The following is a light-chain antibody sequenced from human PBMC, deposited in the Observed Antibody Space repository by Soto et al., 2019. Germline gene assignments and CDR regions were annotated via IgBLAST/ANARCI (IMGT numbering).Light chain of an antibody. V-gene: IGLV3-21*02. CDR2: DDS. J-gene: IGLJ1*01. Sequence: SYELTQPPSVSVAPGQTARITCGGNNIGSTSVHWYKQSPGQAPVLVVYDDSDRPSGIPERFSGFNSENTATLTITRVEAGDEADYYCQVWNISTDHYVFGTGTKVTVL. CDR1: NIGSTS. CDR3: QVWNISTDHYV.